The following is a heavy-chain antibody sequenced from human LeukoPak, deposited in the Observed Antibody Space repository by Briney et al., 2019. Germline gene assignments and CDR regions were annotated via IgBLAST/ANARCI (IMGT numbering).Heavy chain of an antibody. CDR1: GYTFTSYG. CDR3: ARGGGYCSSTSCYRPWFDP. Sequence: ASVKVSCKGSGYTFTSYGISWVRQAPGQGLEWMGWISAYNGNTNYAQKLQGRVTMTTDTSTSTAYMELRSLRSDDTAVYYCARGGGYCSSTSCYRPWFDPWGQGTLVTVSS. CDR2: ISAYNGNT. V-gene: IGHV1-18*01. D-gene: IGHD2-2*01. J-gene: IGHJ5*02.